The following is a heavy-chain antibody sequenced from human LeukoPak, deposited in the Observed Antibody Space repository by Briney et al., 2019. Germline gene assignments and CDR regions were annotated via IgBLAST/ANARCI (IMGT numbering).Heavy chain of an antibody. CDR2: IYYSGST. V-gene: IGHV4-59*08. D-gene: IGHD1-26*01. J-gene: IGHJ3*02. CDR3: ARHTLVGARNAFDI. Sequence: SETLSLTCTVSGGSISSYYWSWLRQPPGKGLEWIGYIYYSGSTNYNPSLKSRVTTSVDSSKNQFSLKLSSVTAADTAVYYCARHTLVGARNAFDIWGQGTMVTVSS. CDR1: GGSISSYY.